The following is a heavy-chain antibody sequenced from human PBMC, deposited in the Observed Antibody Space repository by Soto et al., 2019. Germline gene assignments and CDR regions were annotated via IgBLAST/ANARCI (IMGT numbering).Heavy chain of an antibody. CDR2: INHSGST. V-gene: IGHV4-34*01. D-gene: IGHD1-26*01. CDR3: ARTKWELLYYYYGMDV. CDR1: GGSFSGYY. Sequence: KQSQTLSLTCAVYGGSFSGYYWSWIRQPPGKGLEWIGEINHSGSTNYNPSLKSRVTISVDTSKNQFSLKLSSVTAADTAVYYCARTKWELLYYYYGMDVWGQGTTVTVSS. J-gene: IGHJ6*02.